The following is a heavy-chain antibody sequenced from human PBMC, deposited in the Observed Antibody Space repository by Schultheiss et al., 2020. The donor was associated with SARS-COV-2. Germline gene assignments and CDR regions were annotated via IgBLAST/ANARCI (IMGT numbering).Heavy chain of an antibody. Sequence: SVKVSCKASGGTFSSYAISWVRQAPGQGLEWMGRIIPILGIANYAQKFQGRVTITADKSTSTAYMELSSLRSEDTAVYYCARGYCSGGSCYSVNYYGMDVWGQGTTVTVSS. D-gene: IGHD2-15*01. V-gene: IGHV1-69*04. J-gene: IGHJ6*02. CDR3: ARGYCSGGSCYSVNYYGMDV. CDR1: GGTFSSYA. CDR2: IIPILGIA.